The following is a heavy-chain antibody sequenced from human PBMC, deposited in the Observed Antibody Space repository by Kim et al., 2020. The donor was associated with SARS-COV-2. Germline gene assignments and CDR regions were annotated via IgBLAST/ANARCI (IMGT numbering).Heavy chain of an antibody. V-gene: IGHV4-31*02. Sequence: NPSLKSRIVISVDTSKNQFALKLSSLTAADTAVYYCARRAGVGGYYPFDYWGQGALVTVSS. J-gene: IGHJ4*02. D-gene: IGHD3-10*01. CDR3: ARRAGVGGYYPFDY.